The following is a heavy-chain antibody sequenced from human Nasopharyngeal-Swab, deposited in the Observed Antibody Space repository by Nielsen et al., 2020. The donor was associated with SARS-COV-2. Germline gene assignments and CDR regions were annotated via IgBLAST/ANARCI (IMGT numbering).Heavy chain of an antibody. J-gene: IGHJ6*02. CDR2: ISGSDYST. D-gene: IGHD3-10*01. CDR1: GFTFNTYA. Sequence: GGSLRLSCAASGFTFNTYAISWVRQAPGKGLEWVSVISGSDYSTKYADSVKGRFTISRDNSKNTLYLQMNSLRAEDTAVYYCARVAGELLNYGMDVWGQGTTVTVSS. CDR3: ARVAGELLNYGMDV. V-gene: IGHV3-23*01.